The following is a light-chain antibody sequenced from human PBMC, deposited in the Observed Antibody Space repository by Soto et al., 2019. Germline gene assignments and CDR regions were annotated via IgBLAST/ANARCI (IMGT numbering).Light chain of an antibody. J-gene: IGLJ1*01. V-gene: IGLV2-8*01. CDR2: EVT. CDR3: SSYAGSNTYV. Sequence: QSALPQPPSASGSPGQSVTISCTGTSSDVGGYNYVSWYQQHPGKAPKLMIYEVTKRPSGVPDRFSGSKSGNTASLTVSGLQAEDEAHYYCSSYAGSNTYVFGTGTKVTV. CDR1: SSDVGGYNY.